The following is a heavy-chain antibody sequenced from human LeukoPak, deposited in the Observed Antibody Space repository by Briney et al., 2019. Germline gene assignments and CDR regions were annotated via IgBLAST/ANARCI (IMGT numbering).Heavy chain of an antibody. D-gene: IGHD1-1*01. V-gene: IGHV3-7*01. CDR3: ETGISLWNGDS. J-gene: IGHJ4*02. Sequence: GGSLRLSCADSGFTFSAESITWGRQAPGKGLEWVANIKPDGSDKYYVDSVKGRFTISRDNAKNSMYLQMNTLRAEDTAMYYCETGISLWNGDSWGQGTLVSVSS. CDR1: GFTFSAES. CDR2: IKPDGSDK.